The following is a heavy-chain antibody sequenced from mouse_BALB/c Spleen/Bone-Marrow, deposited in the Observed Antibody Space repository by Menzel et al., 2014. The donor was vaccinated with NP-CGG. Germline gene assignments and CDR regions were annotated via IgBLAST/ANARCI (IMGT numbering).Heavy chain of an antibody. CDR2: ISSGSSTI. J-gene: IGHJ4*01. Sequence: EVKLMESGGGLVQPGGSRKLSCAASGFTFSSFGMHWVRQAPEKGLEWVAYISSGSSTIYYADTVKGRFTISRDNPKNTLFPQMTSLRSEDTAVYYCARSRGNYLYYAMDYWGQGTSVTVSS. CDR1: GFTFSSFG. CDR3: ARSRGNYLYYAMDY. V-gene: IGHV5-17*02. D-gene: IGHD2-1*01.